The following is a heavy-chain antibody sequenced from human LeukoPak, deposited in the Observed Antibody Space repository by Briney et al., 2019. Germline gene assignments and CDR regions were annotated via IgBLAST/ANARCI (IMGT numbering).Heavy chain of an antibody. V-gene: IGHV1-2*06. CDR2: INPNSGGT. J-gene: IGHJ4*02. Sequence: ASVKVSCKASGYTFTGYYMHWVRQAPGQGLEWMGRINPNSGGTNYAQKFQGRVTMTRDTSISTAYMELSRLRSDDTAVYYCARDRADSGSYYFDYWGQGTLVTVSS. CDR1: GYTFTGYY. CDR3: ARDRADSGSYYFDY. D-gene: IGHD1-26*01.